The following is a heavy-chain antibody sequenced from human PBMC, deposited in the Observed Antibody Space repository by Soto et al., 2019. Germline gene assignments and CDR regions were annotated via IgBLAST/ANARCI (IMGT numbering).Heavy chain of an antibody. Sequence: QVQLVQSGAEVKKPGASVKVFCRASGYTFNGYYLHWVRQAPGEGPEWMGWINPNSGGTNYAQKLGGRVTMPGDTSISTAYRELTRLRPDDTALYYWARDGAFRRQTVAGTQHWFFDLWGRGTLVTVSS. CDR2: INPNSGGT. D-gene: IGHD6-19*01. J-gene: IGHJ2*01. V-gene: IGHV1-2*02. CDR1: GYTFNGYY. CDR3: ARDGAFRRQTVAGTQHWFFDL.